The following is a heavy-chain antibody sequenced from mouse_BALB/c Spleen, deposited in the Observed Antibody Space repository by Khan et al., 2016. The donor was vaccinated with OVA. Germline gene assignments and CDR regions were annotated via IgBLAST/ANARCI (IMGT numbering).Heavy chain of an antibody. CDR1: GYSITSDYA. D-gene: IGHD1-1*01. CDR3: AKVYGRDVDY. J-gene: IGHJ2*01. V-gene: IGHV3-2*02. Sequence: EVKLLESGPGLVKPSQSLSLTCTVTGYSITSDYAWNWIRQFPGNKLEWMGFISYSGNTNYNPSLKSRISITRDTSKNQFFLQLNSVTTEDTATYYCAKVYGRDVDYWGQGTTLTISS. CDR2: ISYSGNT.